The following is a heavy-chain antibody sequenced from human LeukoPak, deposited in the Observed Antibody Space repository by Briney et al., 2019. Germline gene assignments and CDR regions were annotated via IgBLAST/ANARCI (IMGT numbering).Heavy chain of an antibody. CDR3: ARGLYYDFWSGINWFDP. V-gene: IGHV4-59*01. J-gene: IGHJ5*02. CDR2: TYYSGST. CDR1: GGSISSYY. D-gene: IGHD3-3*01. Sequence: SETLSLTCTVSGGSISSYYWRWIRQPPGKVLDWIGYTYYSGSTNYNPSLKSRVTISVDTSKNQFSLKLSSVTAADTAVYYCARGLYYDFWSGINWFDPWGQGTLVTVPS.